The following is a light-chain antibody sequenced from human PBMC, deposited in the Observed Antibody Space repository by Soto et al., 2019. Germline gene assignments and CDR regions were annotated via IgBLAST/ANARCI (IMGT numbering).Light chain of an antibody. J-gene: IGKJ3*01. V-gene: IGKV3-20*01. CDR1: QTLSTNS. Sequence: EIVLTQSPGILFLSPGERATLSCRASQTLSTNSLAWYQQRPGQTPRLLIYAASTRNTDIPDRFNGSGSGTDFALTISRLEPEDFALYYCQQYDASPHTFGPGTKVDIK. CDR2: AAS. CDR3: QQYDASPHT.